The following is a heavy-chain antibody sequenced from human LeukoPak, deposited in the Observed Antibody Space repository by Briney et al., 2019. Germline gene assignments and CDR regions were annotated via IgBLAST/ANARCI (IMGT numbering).Heavy chain of an antibody. CDR2: IIPILGIA. Sequence: SVKVSCKASGGTFSSYAISWVRQAPGQGLEWMGRIIPILGIANYAQKFQGRVTITADKSTSTAYMELSSLRSEDTAVYYCARVWADPSGDYYYMDVWGKGTTVTVSS. CDR3: ARVWADPSGDYYYMDV. D-gene: IGHD3/OR15-3a*01. J-gene: IGHJ6*03. CDR1: GGTFSSYA. V-gene: IGHV1-69*04.